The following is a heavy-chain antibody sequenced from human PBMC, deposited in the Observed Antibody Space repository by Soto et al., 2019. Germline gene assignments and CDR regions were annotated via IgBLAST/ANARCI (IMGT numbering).Heavy chain of an antibody. CDR2: IYHSGST. V-gene: IGHV4-4*02. J-gene: IGHJ6*02. Sequence: SETLSLTCAVSGGSISSSNWWSWVRQPPGKGLEWIGEIYHSGSTNYNPSLKSRVTISVDKSKNQFSLKLSSVTAADTAVYYCARNLGYCSSTSCYYVYYYYGMDVWGQGTTVTVSS. CDR3: ARNLGYCSSTSCYYVYYYYGMDV. D-gene: IGHD2-2*01. CDR1: GGSISSSNW.